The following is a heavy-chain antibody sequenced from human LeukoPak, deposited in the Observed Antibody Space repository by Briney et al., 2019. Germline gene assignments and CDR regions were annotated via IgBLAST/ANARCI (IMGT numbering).Heavy chain of an antibody. Sequence: ASVKVSCKASGCTFTSYGISWVRQAPGQGLEWMGWISAYNGNTNYAQKLQGRVTMTTDTSTSTAYMELRSLRSDDTAVYYCASTPVREGSYYFDYWGQGTLVTVSS. CDR3: ASTPVREGSYYFDY. D-gene: IGHD3-10*01. CDR1: GCTFTSYG. CDR2: ISAYNGNT. J-gene: IGHJ4*02. V-gene: IGHV1-18*01.